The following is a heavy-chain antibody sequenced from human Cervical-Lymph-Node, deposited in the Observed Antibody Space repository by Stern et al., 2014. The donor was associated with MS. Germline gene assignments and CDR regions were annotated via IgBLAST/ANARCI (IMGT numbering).Heavy chain of an antibody. CDR3: AREPASAFDS. D-gene: IGHD2-2*01. Sequence: VQLVESGGGVVQPGRSLRLSCAASGFIFGDYAMHWVRQAPGKGLEWVTVMSFDGTNKNYADSVKGRFTISRDNSKNTLYLQMNSLKTEDTAVYFCAREPASAFDSWGKGTLVTVSS. J-gene: IGHJ4*02. CDR1: GFIFGDYA. V-gene: IGHV3-30*01. CDR2: MSFDGTNK.